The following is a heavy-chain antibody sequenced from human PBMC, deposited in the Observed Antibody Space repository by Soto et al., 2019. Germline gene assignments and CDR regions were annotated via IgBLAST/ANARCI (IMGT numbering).Heavy chain of an antibody. CDR3: ARDSSIWYGYYYYYYGMDV. Sequence: SQTLSPTCVISGDSVSSNSAAWNWIRQSPSRGLEWLGRTYYRSKWYNDYAVSVKSRITINPDTSKNQFSLQLNSVTPEDTAVYYCARDSSIWYGYYYYYYGMDVWGQGTTVTVSS. D-gene: IGHD6-13*01. V-gene: IGHV6-1*01. CDR1: GDSVSSNSAA. CDR2: TYYRSKWYN. J-gene: IGHJ6*02.